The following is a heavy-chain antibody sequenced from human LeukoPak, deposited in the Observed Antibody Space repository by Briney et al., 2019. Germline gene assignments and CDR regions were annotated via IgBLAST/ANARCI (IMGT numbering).Heavy chain of an antibody. CDR1: GFTFSSYA. V-gene: IGHV3-23*01. CDR3: VQGGGYCGGDCFFYFDY. Sequence: GGSLRLSCAASGFTFSSYAMSWVRQAPGKGLEWVSAISGSGSTTYYADSVKGRFTISRDISKNTLYLQMNSLRAEDTAVYYCVQGGGYCGGDCFFYFDYWGPGTLVTVSS. J-gene: IGHJ4*02. D-gene: IGHD2-21*02. CDR2: ISGSGSTT.